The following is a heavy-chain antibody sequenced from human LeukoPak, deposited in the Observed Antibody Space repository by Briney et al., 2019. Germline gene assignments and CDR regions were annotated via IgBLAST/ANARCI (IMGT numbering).Heavy chain of an antibody. V-gene: IGHV3-7*01. D-gene: IGHD4-17*01. CDR3: ARDYGDYLDAFDI. CDR1: GFTFSSYW. CDR2: IKQDGSEK. J-gene: IGHJ3*02. Sequence: GGSLRLSCAASGFTFSSYWMSWFRQAPGKGLEWVANIKQDGSEKYYVDSVKGRFTISRDNAKNSLYLQMNSLRAEDTAVYYCARDYGDYLDAFDIWGQGTMVTVSS.